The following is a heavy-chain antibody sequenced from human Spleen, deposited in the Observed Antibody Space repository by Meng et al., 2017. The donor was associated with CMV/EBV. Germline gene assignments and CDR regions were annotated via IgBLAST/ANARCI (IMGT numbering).Heavy chain of an antibody. CDR3: ATPNWNHRFDYYGMDV. CDR2: IWYDGSNK. V-gene: IGHV3-30*02. CDR1: GFTFTDYY. D-gene: IGHD1-14*01. J-gene: IGHJ6*02. Sequence: GESLKISCAASGFTFTDYYISWIRQAPGKGLEWVALIWYDGSNKYYADSVKGRFTISRDNSKNTLYLQMNSLRAEDTAVYYCATPNWNHRFDYYGMDVWGQGTTVTVSS.